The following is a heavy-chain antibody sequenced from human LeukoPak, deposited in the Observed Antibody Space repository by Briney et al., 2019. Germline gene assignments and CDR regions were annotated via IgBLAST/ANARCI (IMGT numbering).Heavy chain of an antibody. V-gene: IGHV4-39*01. CDR1: GGSIRSSDYY. CDR2: IHYSGST. Sequence: PSETLSLTCTVSGGSIRSSDYYWAWIRQPPGRGLEWIGTIHYSGSTFYKPPLKSRLTVSADTSRNQFSMKLSSVTAADTAVYYCARGLRYCSSTSCHRRFDPWGQGTLVTVSS. CDR3: ARGLRYCSSTSCHRRFDP. D-gene: IGHD2-2*01. J-gene: IGHJ5*02.